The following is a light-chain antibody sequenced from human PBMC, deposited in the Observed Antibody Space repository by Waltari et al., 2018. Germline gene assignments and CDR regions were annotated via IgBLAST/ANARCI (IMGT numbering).Light chain of an antibody. Sequence: DIVMTQSPLSLPVTPGEPASISCKSSQSLQKSNGNNYLDWYVQKPGQPPQRLIYLGSNRASVVPDRFGGSGSGTDFTLKISRVEADDVGLYYCMQVLQTPLTFGGGTKVEI. CDR1: QSLQKSNGNNY. CDR2: LGS. CDR3: MQVLQTPLT. J-gene: IGKJ4*01. V-gene: IGKV2-28*01.